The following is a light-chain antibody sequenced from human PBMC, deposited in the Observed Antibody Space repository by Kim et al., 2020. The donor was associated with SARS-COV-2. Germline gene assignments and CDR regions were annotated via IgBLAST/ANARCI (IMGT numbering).Light chain of an antibody. Sequence: DIQMTQSPSPLSASVGDRVTITCRASQSISTNLNWYQQKSGKAPKLLIYAASSLQGGVPSRFSGSGSGTDFTLTISSLQPEDSATYYCQQNNRSPLTFGGGTKVDIQ. CDR1: QSISTN. V-gene: IGKV1-39*01. CDR3: QQNNRSPLT. J-gene: IGKJ4*01. CDR2: AAS.